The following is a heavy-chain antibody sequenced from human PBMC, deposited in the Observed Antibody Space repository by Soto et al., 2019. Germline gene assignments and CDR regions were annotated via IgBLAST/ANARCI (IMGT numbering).Heavy chain of an antibody. J-gene: IGHJ4*02. D-gene: IGHD1-26*01. Sequence: QVQLAQSGAEVKKPGSSVKVSCKTSGGTFSSYAINWVRQAPGQGLEWMGGIIPIFGTANYAQKFQGRVTITADESTSTAYMELSSLRSEDTAVYYCARARGPLGLLDYWGQGTLVTVSS. CDR2: IIPIFGTA. CDR3: ARARGPLGLLDY. V-gene: IGHV1-69*01. CDR1: GGTFSSYA.